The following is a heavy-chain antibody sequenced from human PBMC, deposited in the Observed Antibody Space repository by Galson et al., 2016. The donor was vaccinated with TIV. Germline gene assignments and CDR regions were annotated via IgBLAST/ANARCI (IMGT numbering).Heavy chain of an antibody. V-gene: IGHV5-51*01. Sequence: QSGAEVKKSGESLKISCKTSGNTFINSWIAWVRQMPGKGLECMGVIYFDDSETIYSSSFEGHVTISVDKSINTAYLHWNRLKDSDSAMYYCPRLGCGADCYSGVGKWGQGTLVTVAS. CDR2: IYFDDSET. J-gene: IGHJ4*02. CDR1: GNTFINSW. CDR3: PRLGCGADCYSGVGK. D-gene: IGHD2-21*01.